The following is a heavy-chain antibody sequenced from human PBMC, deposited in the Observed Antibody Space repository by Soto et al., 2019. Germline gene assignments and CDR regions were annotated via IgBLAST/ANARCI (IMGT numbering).Heavy chain of an antibody. Sequence: QITLKESGPTLVRPPQTLTLTCTFSVFSLSTSGLGVGWIRQPPGKALECLALIYWNDDKRYSPSLKARLTITKDTSTNQLVLTMTNMDPVATATYYCAHRPSGWYLFDYWGQGTLATVSS. CDR3: AHRPSGWYLFDY. CDR2: IYWNDDK. D-gene: IGHD6-19*01. J-gene: IGHJ4*02. V-gene: IGHV2-5*01. CDR1: VFSLSTSGLG.